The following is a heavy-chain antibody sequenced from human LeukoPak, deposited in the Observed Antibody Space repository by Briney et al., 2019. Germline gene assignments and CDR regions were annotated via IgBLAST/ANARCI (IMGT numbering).Heavy chain of an antibody. Sequence: SETLSLTCVVSGSSISSDYYWGWIRQPPGKGLEWIVSVYHGGNTYYNPSLKSRVSMSLDTSKNQFSLKLTSVTAADTAVYYCAKGSVSVVVPAAIPYYWGQGTLVTVSS. CDR1: GSSISSDYY. CDR2: VYHGGNT. J-gene: IGHJ4*02. D-gene: IGHD2-2*01. V-gene: IGHV4-38-2*01. CDR3: AKGSVSVVVPAAIPYY.